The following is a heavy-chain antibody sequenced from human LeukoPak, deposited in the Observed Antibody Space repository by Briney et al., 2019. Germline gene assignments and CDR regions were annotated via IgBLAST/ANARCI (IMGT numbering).Heavy chain of an antibody. CDR3: AKDSIAVVGTEFDY. CDR1: GFTFSSYA. J-gene: IGHJ4*02. V-gene: IGHV3-23*01. Sequence: PGGSLRLSCAASGFTFSSYAMSWVRQAPGKGLEGVSAISGSGASTYYAHSVKCRFTISRHNSKNTLYLQMNSLRAEDTAVYYCAKDSIAVVGTEFDYWGQGTLVTVSS. CDR2: ISGSGAST. D-gene: IGHD6-19*01.